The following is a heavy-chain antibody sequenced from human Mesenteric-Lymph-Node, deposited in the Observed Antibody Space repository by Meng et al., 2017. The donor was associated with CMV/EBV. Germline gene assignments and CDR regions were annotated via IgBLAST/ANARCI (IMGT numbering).Heavy chain of an antibody. CDR3: TSYLPKAQQNDY. D-gene: IGHD3-16*02. V-gene: IGHV3-73*01. Sequence: CAASGFPFRGSAMHWVRQASGKGLEWVGRIRSKANSYATAYAASVKGRFTISRDDSKNTAYLQMNSLKTEDTAVYYCTSYLPKAQQNDYWGQGTLVTVSS. CDR2: IRSKANSYAT. CDR1: GFPFRGSA. J-gene: IGHJ4*02.